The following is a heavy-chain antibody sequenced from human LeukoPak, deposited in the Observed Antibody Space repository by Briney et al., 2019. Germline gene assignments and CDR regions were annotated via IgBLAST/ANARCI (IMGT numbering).Heavy chain of an antibody. Sequence: PGGSLRLSCTASGFNFSGYAMNSVRQAPGKGLEWVSGISASGGSTYYADFMTGRFTISRDNSKNTLSLQMINLRAEDTAVYYCAKVRPQGVVVVTLFDYWGQGTLVTVSS. CDR2: ISASGGST. CDR3: AKVRPQGVVVVTLFDY. D-gene: IGHD3-22*01. CDR1: GFNFSGYA. V-gene: IGHV3-23*01. J-gene: IGHJ4*02.